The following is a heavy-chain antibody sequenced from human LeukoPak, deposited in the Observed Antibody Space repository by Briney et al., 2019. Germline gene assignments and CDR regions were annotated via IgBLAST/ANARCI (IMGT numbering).Heavy chain of an antibody. J-gene: IGHJ4*02. V-gene: IGHV3-74*01. D-gene: IGHD6-19*01. CDR3: ARDLEYSSGWYLGY. CDR1: GFTFSSYW. Sequence: GGSLRLSCAASGFTFSSYWMHWVRQVPGKGLVWVSRISSDGSSTTYADSVQGRFTISRDNAKNTLYLQMNSLRAEDTAVYYCARDLEYSSGWYLGYWGQGTLVTVSS. CDR2: ISSDGSST.